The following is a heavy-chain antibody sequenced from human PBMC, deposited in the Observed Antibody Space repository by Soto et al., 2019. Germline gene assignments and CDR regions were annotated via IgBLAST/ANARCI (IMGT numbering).Heavy chain of an antibody. D-gene: IGHD3-22*01. CDR3: ARGANYDSSGYSPFDY. J-gene: IGHJ4*02. CDR2: ISYDGSNK. CDR1: GFTFSSYA. V-gene: IGHV3-30-3*01. Sequence: VQLLESGGGLVQPGGSLRLSCAASGFTFSSYAMSWVRQAPGKGLEWVAVISYDGSNKYYADSVKGRFTISRDNSKNTLYLQMNSLRAEDTAVYYCARGANYDSSGYSPFDYWGQGTLVTVSS.